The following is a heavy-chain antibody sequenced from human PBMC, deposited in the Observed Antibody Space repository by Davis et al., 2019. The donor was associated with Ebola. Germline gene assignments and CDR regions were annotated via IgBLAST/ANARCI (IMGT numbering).Heavy chain of an antibody. CDR3: AKFSLSGTIYYYGMDV. Sequence: PGGSLRLSCAASGFTFSSDAMSWVRQAPGKGLEWVSIISATGGSTYYADSVKGRFTISRDNSKNTLYLQMNSLRAEDTAVYYCAKFSLSGTIYYYGMDVWGQGTTVTVSS. CDR1: GFTFSSDA. CDR2: ISATGGST. J-gene: IGHJ6*02. D-gene: IGHD1-7*01. V-gene: IGHV3-23*01.